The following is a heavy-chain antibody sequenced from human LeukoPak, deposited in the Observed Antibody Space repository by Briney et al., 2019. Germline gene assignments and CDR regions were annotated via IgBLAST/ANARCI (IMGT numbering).Heavy chain of an antibody. CDR1: GYTFTGYY. CDR3: ARDSYYDSSGYYSIDY. V-gene: IGHV1-18*04. Sequence: ASVKVSCKASGYTFTGYYMHWVRQAPGQGLEWMGWISAYNGNTNYAQKLQGRVTMTTDTSTSTAYMELRSLRSDDTAVYYCARDSYYDSSGYYSIDYWGQGTLVTVSS. J-gene: IGHJ4*02. CDR2: ISAYNGNT. D-gene: IGHD3-22*01.